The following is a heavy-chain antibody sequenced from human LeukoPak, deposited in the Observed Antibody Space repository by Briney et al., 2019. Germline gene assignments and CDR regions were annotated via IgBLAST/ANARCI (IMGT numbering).Heavy chain of an antibody. D-gene: IGHD3-22*01. Sequence: ASVKVSCKASCYTFTSYGISWVRQAPGQGLEWMGWISAYNGNTNYAQKLQGRVTMTTDTSTSTAYMELRSLRSDDTAVYYCARTGSYYDSSGYPFDPWGQGTLVTVSS. V-gene: IGHV1-18*01. CDR2: ISAYNGNT. J-gene: IGHJ5*02. CDR3: ARTGSYYDSSGYPFDP. CDR1: CYTFTSYG.